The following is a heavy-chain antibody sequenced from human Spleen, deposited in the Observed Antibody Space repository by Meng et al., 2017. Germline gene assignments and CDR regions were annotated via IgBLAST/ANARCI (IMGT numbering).Heavy chain of an antibody. CDR2: ISGSGDTT. V-gene: IGHV3-23*01. J-gene: IGHJ6*02. D-gene: IGHD3-10*01. Sequence: GESLKISCAASGFTFRSYAMSWVRQAPGKGLDWVSTISGSGDTTYYADSVKGRFTISRDNSKNTLYLQMNTLRAEDTAVYYCAKDLDGSGSLYGMDVWGQGTTVTVSS. CDR1: GFTFRSYA. CDR3: AKDLDGSGSLYGMDV.